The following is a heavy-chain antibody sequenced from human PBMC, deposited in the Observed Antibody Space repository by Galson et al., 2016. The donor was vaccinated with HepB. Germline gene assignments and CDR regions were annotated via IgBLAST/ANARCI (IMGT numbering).Heavy chain of an antibody. D-gene: IGHD2-15*01. CDR2: VSPGGGDA. CDR3: AKVATDTKFTWFDS. J-gene: IGHJ5*01. CDR1: GYTFSRHY. V-gene: IGHV1-46*01. Sequence: SVKVSCKASGYTFSRHYVHWVRQAPGQGLEWMGIVSPGGGDATYSQKFEGRISMTRDTSTTTVYLEMTSLTSEDTAVYYCAKVATDTKFTWFDSWGQGTLVIVSS.